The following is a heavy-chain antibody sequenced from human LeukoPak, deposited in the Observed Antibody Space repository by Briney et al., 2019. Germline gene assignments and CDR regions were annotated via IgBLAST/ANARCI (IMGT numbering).Heavy chain of an antibody. D-gene: IGHD2-2*02. Sequence: SETLSLTCTVSGGSISSYYWSWIRQPPGKGLEWIGEINHSGSTNYNPSLKSRVTISVDTSKNHFSLELSSVTAADTAVYFCARGHCSSTSCYNFDSWGQGTLVTVSS. V-gene: IGHV4-34*01. CDR2: INHSGST. CDR1: GGSISSYY. J-gene: IGHJ4*02. CDR3: ARGHCSSTSCYNFDS.